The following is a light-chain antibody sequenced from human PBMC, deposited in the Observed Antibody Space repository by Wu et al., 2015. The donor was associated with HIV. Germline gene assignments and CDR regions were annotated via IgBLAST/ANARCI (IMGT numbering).Light chain of an antibody. V-gene: IGKV1-39*01. J-gene: IGKJ2*01. CDR3: QQSFSLYT. Sequence: DIEMTQSPSSLSACVGDRITITCRASQDIETFLNWYQHKPGKAPDLLIRGASSLEFGAPLRFSGSGSGTHFTLSISSLQAEDVATYYCQQSFSLYTFGQGTTLEI. CDR1: QDIETF. CDR2: GAS.